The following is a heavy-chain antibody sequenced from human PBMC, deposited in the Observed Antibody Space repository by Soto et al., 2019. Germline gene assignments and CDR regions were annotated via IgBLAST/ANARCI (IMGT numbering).Heavy chain of an antibody. D-gene: IGHD6-19*01. CDR3: ARGIPPSLWSSGWYGGGGLGMDV. CDR2: ISAYNGNT. V-gene: IGHV1-18*01. Sequence: QVQLVQSGAEVKKPGASVKVSCKASGYTFTSYGISWVRQAPGQGLEWMGWISAYNGNTNYAQKLQGRVTMTTDTATSAXXMXLXNLRSDDTAVYYCARGIPPSLWSSGWYGGGGLGMDVWGQGTTVTVSS. CDR1: GYTFTSYG. J-gene: IGHJ6*02.